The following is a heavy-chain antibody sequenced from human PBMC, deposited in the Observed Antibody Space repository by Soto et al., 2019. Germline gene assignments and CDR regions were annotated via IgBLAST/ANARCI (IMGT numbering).Heavy chain of an antibody. Sequence: PGGSLRLSCAASGFTFSSSWMHWVRQAPGKGLVWVSRVSGDGSSTNYADSVKGRFTISRDNAKNTLYLQMNSLRAEDTAVYYCAKDRYYGSGSYPYYFDYWGQGTLVTVSS. CDR1: GFTFSSSW. V-gene: IGHV3-74*01. J-gene: IGHJ4*02. CDR2: VSGDGSST. CDR3: AKDRYYGSGSYPYYFDY. D-gene: IGHD3-10*01.